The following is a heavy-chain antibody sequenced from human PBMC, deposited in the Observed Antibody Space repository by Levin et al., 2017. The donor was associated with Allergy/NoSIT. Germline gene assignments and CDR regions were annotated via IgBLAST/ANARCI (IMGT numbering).Heavy chain of an antibody. V-gene: IGHV1-24*01. Sequence: GASVKVSCKVSGYTLTELSMHWVRQAPGKGLEWMGGFDPEDGETIYAQKFQGRVTMTEDTSTDTAYMELSSLRSEDTAVYYCATAQYSSGWNWFDPWGQGTLVTVSS. D-gene: IGHD6-19*01. CDR2: FDPEDGET. CDR3: ATAQYSSGWNWFDP. J-gene: IGHJ5*02. CDR1: GYTLTELS.